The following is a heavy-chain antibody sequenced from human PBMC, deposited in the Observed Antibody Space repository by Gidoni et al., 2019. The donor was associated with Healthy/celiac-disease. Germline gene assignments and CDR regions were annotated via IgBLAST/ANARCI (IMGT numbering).Heavy chain of an antibody. J-gene: IGHJ4*02. CDR2: INHSGST. CDR1: GGSFSGYY. Sequence: QVQLQQWGAGLLKPSETLSLTCAVYGGSFSGYYWSWIRQPPGKGLEWIGEINHSGSTNYNPSLKSRVTISVDTSKNQFSLKLSSVTAADTAVYYCARVNIRWNYVFGAFDYWGQGTLVTVSS. V-gene: IGHV4-34*01. D-gene: IGHD1-7*01. CDR3: ARVNIRWNYVFGAFDY.